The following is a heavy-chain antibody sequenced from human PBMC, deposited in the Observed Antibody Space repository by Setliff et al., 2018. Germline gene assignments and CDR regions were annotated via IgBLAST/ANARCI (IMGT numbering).Heavy chain of an antibody. Sequence: RASVKVSCKASGDTFSTYALGWVRQAPGQGLEWMGGVIPLLETTKYAQKFQGRVTITRDTSASTGYMELSSLRSEDTAVYYCARLQAIFGVFKDGDWFDPWGQGTLVTVSS. CDR3: ARLQAIFGVFKDGDWFDP. D-gene: IGHD3-3*01. J-gene: IGHJ5*02. CDR2: VIPLLETT. CDR1: GDTFSTYA. V-gene: IGHV1-69*05.